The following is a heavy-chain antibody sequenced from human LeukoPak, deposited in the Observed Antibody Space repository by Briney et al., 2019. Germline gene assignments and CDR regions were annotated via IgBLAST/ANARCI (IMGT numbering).Heavy chain of an antibody. CDR3: AKEVTYGGAAFDV. J-gene: IGHJ3*01. CDR2: ISSTRPTI. Sequence: GGSLRLSCAASGFSFSSYNMNWVRQAPGKGLGWISYISSTRPTIYYADSVKGRFTISRDDAKSSLYLQMNSLRVEDTAVYYCAKEVTYGGAAFDVWGQGTTVTVSS. V-gene: IGHV3-48*01. CDR1: GFSFSSYN. D-gene: IGHD3-10*01.